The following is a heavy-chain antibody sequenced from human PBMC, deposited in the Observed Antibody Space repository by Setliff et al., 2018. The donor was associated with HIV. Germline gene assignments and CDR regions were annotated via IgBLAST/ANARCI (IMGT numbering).Heavy chain of an antibody. CDR3: ARAAEGYSGYDPDYYYYYGMDV. CDR1: GYTFTSYA. CDR2: INAGNGNT. V-gene: IGHV1-3*01. D-gene: IGHD5-12*01. Sequence: ASVKVFCKASGYTFTSYAMHWVRQAPGQRLEWMGWINAGNGNTKYSQKFQGRVTITRDTSASTAYMELSSLRSEDTAVYYCARAAEGYSGYDPDYYYYYGMDVWGQGTTVTVSS. J-gene: IGHJ6*02.